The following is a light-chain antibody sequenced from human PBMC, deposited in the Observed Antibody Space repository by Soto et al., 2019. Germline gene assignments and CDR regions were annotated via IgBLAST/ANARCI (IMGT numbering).Light chain of an antibody. Sequence: DIQLTQSPSFLSASVGDRVTITCRASKGISSYLAWYQQKPGKAPKLLIYAASTLQSGVPSRFSGSGSGTEFTLTISSLQPEDFAAYSCQQLNSYPCTFGQGTKVEVK. CDR2: AAS. CDR1: KGISSY. J-gene: IGKJ1*01. CDR3: QQLNSYPCT. V-gene: IGKV1-9*01.